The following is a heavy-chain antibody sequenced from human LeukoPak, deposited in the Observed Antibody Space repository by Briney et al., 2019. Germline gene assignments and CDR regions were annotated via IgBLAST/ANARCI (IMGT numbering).Heavy chain of an antibody. CDR2: IIPIFGIA. CDR3: ARGCGGDCYSEDYYYGMDV. Sequence: PAASVKVSCKASGGTFSSYAISWVRQAPGQGLEGMGRIIPIFGIANYAQKFQGRVTITADKSTSTAYMELSSLRSEDTAVYYCARGCGGDCYSEDYYYGMDVWGQGTTVTVSS. J-gene: IGHJ6*02. V-gene: IGHV1-69*04. CDR1: GGTFSSYA. D-gene: IGHD2-21*02.